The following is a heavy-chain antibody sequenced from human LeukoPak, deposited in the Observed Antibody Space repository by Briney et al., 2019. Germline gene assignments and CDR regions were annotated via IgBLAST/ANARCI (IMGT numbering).Heavy chain of an antibody. Sequence: GGSLRLSCAASGFTVSSNYMSWVRQAPGKGLEWVSVIYSGGSTYYADSVKGRFTISRDNSKNTLYLQMNSLRAEDTAIYYCARNYYYESSGPQYWGQGTLVTVSS. D-gene: IGHD3-22*01. V-gene: IGHV3-53*01. J-gene: IGHJ4*02. CDR1: GFTVSSNY. CDR3: ARNYYYESSGPQY. CDR2: IYSGGST.